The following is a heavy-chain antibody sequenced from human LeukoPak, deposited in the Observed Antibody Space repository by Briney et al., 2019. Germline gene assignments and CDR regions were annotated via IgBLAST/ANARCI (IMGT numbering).Heavy chain of an antibody. CDR2: NNHSGST. CDR1: GGSFSGYY. V-gene: IGHV4-34*01. D-gene: IGHD3-10*01. Sequence: SETLSLTCAVYGGSFSGYYWSWIRQPPGKGLEWIGENNHSGSTNYNTSLKGRVTISVDTSKNQFSLKLSSVTAADTAVYYCARGRRGIWCGLKVATYFDYWGQGTLVTVSS. J-gene: IGHJ4*02. CDR3: ARGRRGIWCGLKVATYFDY.